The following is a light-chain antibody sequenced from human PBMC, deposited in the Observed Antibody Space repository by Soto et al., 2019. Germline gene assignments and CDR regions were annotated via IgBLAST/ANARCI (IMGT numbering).Light chain of an antibody. J-gene: IGKJ1*01. CDR3: QQYGTSRA. CDR1: QSVSRSY. CDR2: GAS. Sequence: DMVLTQSPGALSLSPGEKATLSCRASQSVSRSYLAWYQQKPGQAPRLLIYGASSRATGIPDRFSGSGSGTDFTLTINRLEPEDFAVYYCQQYGTSRAFGQGTKV. V-gene: IGKV3-20*01.